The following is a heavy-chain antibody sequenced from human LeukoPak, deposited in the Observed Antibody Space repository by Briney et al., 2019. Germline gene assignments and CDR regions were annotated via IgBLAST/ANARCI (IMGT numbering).Heavy chain of an antibody. Sequence: GGSLRLSCTASGFTFGDYAMNWVRQAPGKGLEWVSSISSSSSYIYYADSVKGRFTISRDNAKNSLYLQMNSLRAEDTAVYYCARVSSGYDSYLPDYWGQGTLVTVSS. CDR2: ISSSSSYI. D-gene: IGHD5-12*01. J-gene: IGHJ4*02. V-gene: IGHV3-21*01. CDR1: GFTFGDYA. CDR3: ARVSSGYDSYLPDY.